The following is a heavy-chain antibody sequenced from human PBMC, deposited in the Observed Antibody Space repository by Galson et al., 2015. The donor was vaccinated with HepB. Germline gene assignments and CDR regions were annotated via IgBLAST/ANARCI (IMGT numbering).Heavy chain of an antibody. CDR3: ASGPTMVRGVIYYFDY. V-gene: IGHV4-4*07. CDR1: GGSISSYY. Sequence: ETLSLTCTVSGGSISSYYWSWIRQPAGKGLEWIGRIYTSGSTNYNPSLKSRVTMSVDTSKNQFSLKLSSVTAADTAVYYCASGPTMVRGVIYYFDYWGQGTLVTVSS. CDR2: IYTSGST. J-gene: IGHJ4*02. D-gene: IGHD3-10*01.